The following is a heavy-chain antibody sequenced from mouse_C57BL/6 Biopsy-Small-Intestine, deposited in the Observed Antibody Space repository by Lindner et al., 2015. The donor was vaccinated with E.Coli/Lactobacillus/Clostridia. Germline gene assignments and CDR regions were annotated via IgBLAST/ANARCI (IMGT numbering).Heavy chain of an antibody. Sequence: VQLQESGAELVRPGASVKLSCTASGFNIKDDYMHWVKQRPEQGLEWIGWNDPENGDTEYASKFQGKATITADTSSNTAYLQLSSLTSEDSAVYFCARTYFYAMDYWGQGTSVTVSS. D-gene: IGHD2-10*01. CDR3: ARTYFYAMDY. J-gene: IGHJ4*01. V-gene: IGHV14-4*01. CDR1: GFNIKDDY. CDR2: NDPENGDT.